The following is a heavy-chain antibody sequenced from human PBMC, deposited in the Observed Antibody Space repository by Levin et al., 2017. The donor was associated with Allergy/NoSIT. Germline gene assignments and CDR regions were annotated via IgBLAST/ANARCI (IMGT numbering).Heavy chain of an antibody. J-gene: IGHJ6*02. CDR1: GFTFRNYA. V-gene: IGHV3-23*01. Sequence: GESLKISCAASGFTFRNYAMSWVRQAPGRGLEWVSAISGSGGSIYYADSVKGRLTISRDNSKNMVYLQMNSLRAADTAVYYCAKGAVVEATYYYALDVWGRGTTVTVSS. CDR2: ISGSGGSI. D-gene: IGHD3-10*01. CDR3: AKGAVVEATYYYALDV.